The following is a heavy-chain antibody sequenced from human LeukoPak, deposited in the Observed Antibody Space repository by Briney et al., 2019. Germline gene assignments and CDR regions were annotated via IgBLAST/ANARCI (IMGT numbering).Heavy chain of an antibody. CDR1: GGSFSGYY. J-gene: IGHJ6*02. D-gene: IGHD3-22*01. CDR2: INHSGST. V-gene: IGHV4-34*01. CDR3: ASPGYYYDSSGYCNYYYYGMDV. Sequence: SETLSLTCAVYGGSFSGYYRSWIRQPPGKGLEWIGEINHSGSTNYNPSLKSRVTISVDTSKNQFSLKLSSVTAADTAVYYCASPGYYYDSSGYCNYYYYGMDVWGQGTTVTVSS.